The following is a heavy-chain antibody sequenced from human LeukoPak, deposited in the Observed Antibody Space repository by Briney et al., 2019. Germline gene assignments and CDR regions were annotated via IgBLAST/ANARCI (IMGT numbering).Heavy chain of an antibody. J-gene: IGHJ5*02. CDR3: AKASYYYDSSGYYYSHWFDP. CDR2: ISGSGGST. CDR1: GFTFSSYA. D-gene: IGHD3-22*01. V-gene: IGHV3-23*01. Sequence: PGGSLRLSCAASGFTFSSYAVSWVRQAPGKGLEWVSAISGSGGSTYYADSVKGRFTISRDNSKNTLYLQMNSLRAEDTAVYYCAKASYYYDSSGYYYSHWFDPWGQGTLVTVSS.